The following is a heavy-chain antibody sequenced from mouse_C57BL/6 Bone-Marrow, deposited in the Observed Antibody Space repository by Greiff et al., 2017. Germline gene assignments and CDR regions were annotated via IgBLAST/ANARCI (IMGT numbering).Heavy chain of an antibody. CDR1: GYTFTSYT. J-gene: IGHJ2*01. V-gene: IGHV1-4*01. Sequence: LVESGAELARPGASVKMSCKASGYTFTSYTMHWVKQRPGQGLEWIGYINPSSGYTKYNQKFKDKATLTADKSSSTAYMQLSSLTSEDSAVYYCARDFITTVVAHFDYWGQGTTLTVSS. CDR2: INPSSGYT. CDR3: ARDFITTVVAHFDY. D-gene: IGHD1-1*01.